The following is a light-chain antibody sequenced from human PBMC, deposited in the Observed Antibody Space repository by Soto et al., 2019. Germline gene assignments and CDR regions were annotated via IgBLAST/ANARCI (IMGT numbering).Light chain of an antibody. Sequence: QSALTQPASVSGSHGQSITISCTGTSSDVGDYNSVSWYQQHPGKAPKLMIYDVSNRPSGVSNRFSGSKSGNTASLTISGLQAEDEAVYYCSSYTSTSPLLFGGGTKLTVL. V-gene: IGLV2-14*01. CDR1: SSDVGDYNS. CDR3: SSYTSTSPLL. CDR2: DVS. J-gene: IGLJ3*02.